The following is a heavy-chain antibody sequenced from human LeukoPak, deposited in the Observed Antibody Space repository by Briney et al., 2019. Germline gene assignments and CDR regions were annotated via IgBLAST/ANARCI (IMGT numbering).Heavy chain of an antibody. V-gene: IGHV4-39*07. J-gene: IGHJ5*01. CDR2: IYYSGST. CDR1: GGSISSSSYY. D-gene: IGHD4-17*01. CDR3: ARTTVINGFDY. Sequence: KASETLSLTCTVSGGSISSSSYYWGWIRQPPGKGLEWIGSIYYSGSTYYNPSLKSRVTISVDTSKNQFSLKLSSVTAADTAVYYCARTTVINGFDYWGQGTLVTVSS.